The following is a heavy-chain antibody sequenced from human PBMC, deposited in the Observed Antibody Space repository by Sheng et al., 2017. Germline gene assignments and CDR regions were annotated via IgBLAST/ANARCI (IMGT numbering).Heavy chain of an antibody. Sequence: QVQLVESGGGVVQPGRSLRLSCAASGFTFSSYGMHWVRQAPGKGLEWVAVISYDGSNKYYADSVKGRFTISRDNSKNTLYLQMNSLRAEDTAVYYCAKVWGTGLAEYFQHWGQGTLVTVSS. CDR1: GFTFSSYG. CDR3: AKVWGTGLAEYFQH. J-gene: IGHJ1*01. CDR2: ISYDGSNK. D-gene: IGHD3-16*01. V-gene: IGHV3-30*18.